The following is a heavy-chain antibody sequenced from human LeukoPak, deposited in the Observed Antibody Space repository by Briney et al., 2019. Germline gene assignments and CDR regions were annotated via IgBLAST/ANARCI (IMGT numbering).Heavy chain of an antibody. CDR3: ARHTGSTWSTGY. V-gene: IGHV3-23*01. CDR2: ISGSGSSA. D-gene: IGHD6-13*01. Sequence: GGSLRLSCAASGFTFSNFAMSWVRQAPGKGLEWVSAISGSGSSAYYADSVKGRFTVSRDNSNNTLYLQMSSLRAGDTAVYCCARHTGSTWSTGYWGQGTLVTVSS. CDR1: GFTFSNFA. J-gene: IGHJ4*02.